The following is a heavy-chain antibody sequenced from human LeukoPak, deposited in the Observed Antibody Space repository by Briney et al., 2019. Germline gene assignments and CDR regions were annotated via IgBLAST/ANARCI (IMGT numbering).Heavy chain of an antibody. Sequence: GGSLRLSCAASGSTFSSYWMSWVRQAPGKGLEWVANIKQDGSEKYYVDSVKGRFTISRDNAKNSLYLQMNSLRAEDTAVYYCARDLTTLHTAMVQTGFDYWGQGTLVTVSS. V-gene: IGHV3-7*01. D-gene: IGHD5-18*01. CDR1: GSTFSSYW. J-gene: IGHJ4*02. CDR3: ARDLTTLHTAMVQTGFDY. CDR2: IKQDGSEK.